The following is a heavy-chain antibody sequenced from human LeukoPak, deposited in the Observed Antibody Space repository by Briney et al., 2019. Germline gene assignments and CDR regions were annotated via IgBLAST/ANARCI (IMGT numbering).Heavy chain of an antibody. Sequence: GGSLRLSCVASGFTFSSYEMNWVRQAPGKGLEWVSYISSRGDIIYYADSVRGRFTISRDNADNSLYLQMNSLRAEDTDVYYCARDAWGYYYMDVWGRGTTVTVSS. D-gene: IGHD7-27*01. V-gene: IGHV3-48*03. CDR3: ARDAWGYYYMDV. CDR2: ISSRGDII. CDR1: GFTFSSYE. J-gene: IGHJ6*03.